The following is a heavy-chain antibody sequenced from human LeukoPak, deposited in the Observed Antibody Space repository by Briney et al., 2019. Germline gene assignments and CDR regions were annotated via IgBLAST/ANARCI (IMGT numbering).Heavy chain of an antibody. Sequence: GGSLTLSCAPSGLTFSSYSMNWVRQAPGKGLEWVSSISSSSRHIYYADSVKGRFTISRDNAKNSLYLQMNSLRAEDTAVYYCASIAVAGPASHDYWGQGTLVTVSS. CDR1: GLTFSSYS. CDR3: ASIAVAGPASHDY. D-gene: IGHD6-19*01. V-gene: IGHV3-21*01. CDR2: ISSSSRHI. J-gene: IGHJ4*02.